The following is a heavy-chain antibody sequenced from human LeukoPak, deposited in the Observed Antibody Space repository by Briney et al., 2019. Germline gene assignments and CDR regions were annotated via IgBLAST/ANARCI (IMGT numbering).Heavy chain of an antibody. CDR3: ARIIVGASFDY. CDR1: GGSVNNGPYY. V-gene: IGHV4-31*03. CDR2: ISYTGGT. D-gene: IGHD1-26*01. J-gene: IGHJ4*02. Sequence: SQTLSLTCTVSGGSVNNGPYYWSWIRQHPGKGLEWIGYISYTGGTYYNPSLESRVSMSVDTSKNQFSLKLSSVTAADTAMYYCARIIVGASFDYWGQGTLVTVSS.